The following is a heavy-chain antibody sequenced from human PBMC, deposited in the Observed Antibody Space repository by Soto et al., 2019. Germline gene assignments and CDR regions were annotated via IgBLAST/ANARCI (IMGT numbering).Heavy chain of an antibody. Sequence: QLQLVQSGAEVKKPGASVKVSCKASGFTFTIYGITWVRQAPGQGLEWMGWISANNVNTHYAQKFQGRVTMTTDTSTITAYMELRSLRSDDTAVYYCARRVAVAPVYDAYDIWGQGTMVTVSS. D-gene: IGHD2-15*01. CDR1: GFTFTIYG. CDR3: ARRVAVAPVYDAYDI. V-gene: IGHV1-18*01. CDR2: ISANNVNT. J-gene: IGHJ3*02.